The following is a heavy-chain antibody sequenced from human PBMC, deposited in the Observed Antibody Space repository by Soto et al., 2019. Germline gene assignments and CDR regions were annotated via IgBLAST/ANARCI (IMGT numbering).Heavy chain of an antibody. CDR2: ISSSSSYI. J-gene: IGHJ4*02. V-gene: IGHV3-21*01. CDR3: ARDYGIEVAGTFLWY. Sequence: EVQLVESGGGLVKPGGSLRLSCAASGFTFSSYSMNWVRQAPGKGLEWVSSISSSSSYIYYADSVKGRFTISRDNAKNSLYLQMNSLRAEDTAVYYCARDYGIEVAGTFLWYWGQGTLVTVSS. D-gene: IGHD6-19*01. CDR1: GFTFSSYS.